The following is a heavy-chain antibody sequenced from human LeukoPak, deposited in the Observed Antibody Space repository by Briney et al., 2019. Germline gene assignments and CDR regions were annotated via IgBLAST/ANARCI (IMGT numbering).Heavy chain of an antibody. Sequence: GGSLRLSCAASGFTFSSYGMHWVRQAPGKGLEWVAAISPSASHRYYADFVGGRFTISRDNSKNTLDLQMSSLRAEDTAVYYCVKDRFGSFDPWGQGTLVTVPS. V-gene: IGHV3-23*01. CDR1: GFTFSSYG. J-gene: IGHJ5*02. D-gene: IGHD5-18*01. CDR2: ISPSASHR. CDR3: VKDRFGSFDP.